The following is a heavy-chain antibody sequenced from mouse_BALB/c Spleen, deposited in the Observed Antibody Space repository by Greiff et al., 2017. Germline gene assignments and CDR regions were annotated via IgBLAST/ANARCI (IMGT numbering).Heavy chain of an antibody. CDR1: GYSITSDYA. CDR3: ARLSGYENYFDY. V-gene: IGHV3-2*02. CDR2: ISYSGST. J-gene: IGHJ2*01. Sequence: EVQLQESGPGLVKPSQSLSLTCTVTGYSITSDYAWNWIRQFPGNKLEWMGYISYSGSTSYNPSLKSRISITRDTSKNQFFLQLNSVTTEDTATYYCARLSGYENYFDYWGQGTTLTVSS. D-gene: IGHD2-2*01.